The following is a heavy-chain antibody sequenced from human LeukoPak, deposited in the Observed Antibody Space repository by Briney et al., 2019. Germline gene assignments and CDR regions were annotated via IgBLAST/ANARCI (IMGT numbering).Heavy chain of an antibody. V-gene: IGHV3-23*01. Sequence: PGGSLRLSCAASGFTFSTYAMSWVRQAPGKGLEWVSAVSGSGGTTYHADSVKGRFTISRDNSKNTLYLQMNSLRAEDTAVYYCAKGSSSWHPRVPFGDYWGQGTLVTVSS. D-gene: IGHD6-13*01. CDR1: GFTFSTYA. J-gene: IGHJ4*02. CDR2: VSGSGGTT. CDR3: AKGSSSWHPRVPFGDY.